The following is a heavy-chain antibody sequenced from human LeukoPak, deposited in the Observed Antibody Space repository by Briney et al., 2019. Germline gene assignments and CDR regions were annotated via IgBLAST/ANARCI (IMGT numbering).Heavy chain of an antibody. D-gene: IGHD3-22*01. Sequence: SETLSLTCTVSGGSISSGDYYWSWIRQPPGKGLEWIGYIYYSGSTYYNPSLKSRVTISVDTSKNQFSLKLSSVTAADTAVYYCARAYYYYDSSGYNDAFDIWGQGTMVTVS. CDR2: IYYSGST. CDR3: ARAYYYYDSSGYNDAFDI. J-gene: IGHJ3*02. V-gene: IGHV4-30-4*01. CDR1: GGSISSGDYY.